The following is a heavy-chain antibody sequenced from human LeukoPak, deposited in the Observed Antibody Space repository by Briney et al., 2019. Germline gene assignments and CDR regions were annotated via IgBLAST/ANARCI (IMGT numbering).Heavy chain of an antibody. CDR2: IWYDGSNK. Sequence: GGSLRLSCAASGFTFSSYGMHWVRQAPGKGLEWVVVIWYDGSNKYYADSVKGRFTISRDNSKNTLYLQMNSLRAEDTAVYYCAKASIAVAGPFDYWGQGTLVTVSS. V-gene: IGHV3-33*08. CDR1: GFTFSSYG. J-gene: IGHJ4*02. CDR3: AKASIAVAGPFDY. D-gene: IGHD6-19*01.